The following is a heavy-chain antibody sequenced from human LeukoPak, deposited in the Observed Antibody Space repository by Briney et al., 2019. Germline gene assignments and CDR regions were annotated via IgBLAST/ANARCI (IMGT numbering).Heavy chain of an antibody. V-gene: IGHV3-30*18. CDR3: AKLYYYDSSGYLLSEELFDY. D-gene: IGHD3-22*01. Sequence: PGGSLRLSCAASGFTFSSYGMHWVRQAPGKGLEWVAVISYDGSNKYYADSVKGRFTISRDNSKNTLYLQMNSLRAEDTAVYYCAKLYYYDSSGYLLSEELFDYWGQGTLVTVSS. CDR1: GFTFSSYG. CDR2: ISYDGSNK. J-gene: IGHJ4*02.